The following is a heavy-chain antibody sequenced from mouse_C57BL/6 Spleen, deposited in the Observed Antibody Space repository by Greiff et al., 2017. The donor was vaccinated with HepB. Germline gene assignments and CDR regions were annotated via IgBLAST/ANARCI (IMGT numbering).Heavy chain of an antibody. CDR2: IWGDGST. CDR1: GFSLTSYG. D-gene: IGHD1-1*01. V-gene: IGHV2-3*01. Sequence: VQLQQSGPGLVAPSQSLSITCTVSGFSLTSYGISWVRQPPGKGLEWLGVIWGDGSTNYHSALISRLSISKDNSKSQVFLKLNSLQTDDTATYYCAAITTVVAPDYWGQGTTLTVSS. J-gene: IGHJ2*01. CDR3: AAITTVVAPDY.